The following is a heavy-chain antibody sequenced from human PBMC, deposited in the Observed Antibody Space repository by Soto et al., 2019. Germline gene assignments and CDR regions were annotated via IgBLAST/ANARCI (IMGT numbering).Heavy chain of an antibody. D-gene: IGHD4-17*01. CDR2: INHSGST. CDR3: ARGKKGDGDSPYYYYMDV. J-gene: IGHJ6*03. Sequence: SETLSLTCAVYGGSFSGYYWSWIRQPPGKGLEWIGEINHSGSTNYNPSLKSRVTISVDTSKNQFSLKLSSVTAADTAVYYCARGKKGDGDSPYYYYMDVWGKGTTVTVSS. CDR1: GGSFSGYY. V-gene: IGHV4-34*01.